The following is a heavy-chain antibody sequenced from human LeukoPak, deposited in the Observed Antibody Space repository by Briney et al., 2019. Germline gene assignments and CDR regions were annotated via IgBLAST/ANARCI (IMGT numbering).Heavy chain of an antibody. CDR3: ARAAGSYIRQLLRWPRLNFDY. Sequence: PSETLSLTCTVSGGSITTSSYYWGWIRQPPGKGLEWIGSVYYSGNTYYNPSLKSRVTISVDTSKNQFSLKLSSVTAADTAVYYCARAAGSYIRQLLRWPRLNFDYWGQGTLVTVSS. V-gene: IGHV4-39*07. D-gene: IGHD4-23*01. CDR1: GGSITTSSYY. CDR2: VYYSGNT. J-gene: IGHJ4*02.